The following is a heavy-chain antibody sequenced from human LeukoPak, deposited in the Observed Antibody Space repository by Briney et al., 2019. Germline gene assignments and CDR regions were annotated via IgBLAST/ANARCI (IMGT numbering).Heavy chain of an antibody. CDR1: GYTFTSYG. Sequence: ASVKVSCKASGYTFTSYGISWVRQAPGQGLEWMGWISAYNGNTNYAQKLQGRVTMTTDTSTSTAYMELRSLRSDDTAVYYCARGYCSSTSCYPGPYYYGMDVWGQGTTVTVS. J-gene: IGHJ6*02. CDR2: ISAYNGNT. CDR3: ARGYCSSTSCYPGPYYYGMDV. V-gene: IGHV1-18*01. D-gene: IGHD2-2*01.